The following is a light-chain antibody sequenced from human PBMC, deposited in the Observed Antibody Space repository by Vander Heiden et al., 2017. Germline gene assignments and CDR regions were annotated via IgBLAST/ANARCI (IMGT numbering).Light chain of an antibody. V-gene: IGKV1-12*02. CDR1: QGISSW. Sequence: DIQMTQSPSSVSASVGDRVTITCRASQGISSWLAWYQQKPGKAPKLLIYAASSLQRGVKSRFSGSGDGTDVTLTINSRQPEDFEPYYCQQANSVHSMITFGGGTKVEIK. CDR3: QQANSVHSMIT. J-gene: IGKJ4*01. CDR2: AAS.